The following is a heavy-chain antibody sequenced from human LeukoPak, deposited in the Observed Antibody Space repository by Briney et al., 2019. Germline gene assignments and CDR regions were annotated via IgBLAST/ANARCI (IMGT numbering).Heavy chain of an antibody. Sequence: SETLSLTCAVSDGSISSNYYWGWIRQPPGKGLEWIGTISYSGGTYYNPSLKSRVTISVDTSKNQFSLKLSSVTAADTAVYYCARLSYSYGIFDYWGQGTLVTVSS. J-gene: IGHJ4*02. CDR3: ARLSYSYGIFDY. D-gene: IGHD5-18*01. CDR2: ISYSGGT. CDR1: DGSISSNYY. V-gene: IGHV4-39*07.